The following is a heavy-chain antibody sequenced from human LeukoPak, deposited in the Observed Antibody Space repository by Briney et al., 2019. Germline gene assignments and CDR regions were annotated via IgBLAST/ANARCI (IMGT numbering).Heavy chain of an antibody. J-gene: IGHJ6*02. CDR1: GGSISSGDYY. V-gene: IGHV4-30-4*01. Sequence: SETLSLTCTVSGGSISSGDYYWSWIRQPPGTGLECIGNIYYSGSTDYNPSLKSRITISVDTSKNQLSLKLSSVTAADTAVYFCARGSSGVVAEYGMDVWGQGTTVTVSS. CDR3: ARGSSGVVAEYGMDV. D-gene: IGHD3-3*01. CDR2: IYYSGST.